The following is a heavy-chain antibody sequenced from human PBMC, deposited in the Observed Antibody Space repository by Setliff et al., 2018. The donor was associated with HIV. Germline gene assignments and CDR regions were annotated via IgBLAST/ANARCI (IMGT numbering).Heavy chain of an antibody. Sequence: VKVSCKASGYTFTNHRIHWVRQAPGQGLEWMGVMKPTGHETIYAQNFQGRLTMTSDTYRNLVYMELNSLKSEDTAVYYCARAVSTLIRGGPLNWYYNIDVWGKGSTVTVSS. J-gene: IGHJ6*03. D-gene: IGHD3-10*01. CDR1: GYTFTNHR. CDR3: ARAVSTLIRGGPLNWYYNIDV. CDR2: MKPTGHET. V-gene: IGHV1-46*01.